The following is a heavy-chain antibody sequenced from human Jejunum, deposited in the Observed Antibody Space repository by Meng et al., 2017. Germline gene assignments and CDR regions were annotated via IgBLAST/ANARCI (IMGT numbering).Heavy chain of an antibody. CDR3: ANRRPHYFDY. V-gene: IGHV3-23*01. CDR1: GFSFSSYA. CDR2: ILSSGDST. J-gene: IGHJ4*02. Sequence: GESLKISCAASGFSFSSYAMSWVRQAPGKGLEWISLILSSGDSTYYADSVRGRFTVSRDNSKNTLYLQMNSLRAEDTAVYYCANRRPHYFDYWGQGTLVTVSS.